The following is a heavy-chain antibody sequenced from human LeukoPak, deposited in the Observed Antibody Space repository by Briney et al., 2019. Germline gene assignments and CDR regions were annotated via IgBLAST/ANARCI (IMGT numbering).Heavy chain of an antibody. Sequence: SETLSLTCTVSGGSISSSSYYWGWIRQPPGKGLEWIGSIYYSGSTYYNPSLKSRVTISVDTSKNQFSLKLSSVTAADTAVYYCARVEWDYGDPRGAFDIWGQGTMVTVSS. J-gene: IGHJ3*02. CDR1: GGSISSSSYY. CDR2: IYYSGST. CDR3: ARVEWDYGDPRGAFDI. V-gene: IGHV4-39*07. D-gene: IGHD4-17*01.